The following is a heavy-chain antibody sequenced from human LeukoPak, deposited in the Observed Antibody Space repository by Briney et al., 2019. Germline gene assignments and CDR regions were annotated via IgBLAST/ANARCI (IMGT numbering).Heavy chain of an antibody. CDR1: GYTLTELS. CDR2: FDPEDGET. V-gene: IGHV1-24*01. Sequence: GASVKVSCKVSGYTLTELSMHWVRQAPGKGLEWMGGFDPEDGETIYAQKFQGRVTMTRDTSISTAYMELSRLRSDDTAVYYCARTYYYDSSGWPYYYYMDVWGKGTTVTVSS. D-gene: IGHD3-22*01. CDR3: ARTYYYDSSGWPYYYYMDV. J-gene: IGHJ6*03.